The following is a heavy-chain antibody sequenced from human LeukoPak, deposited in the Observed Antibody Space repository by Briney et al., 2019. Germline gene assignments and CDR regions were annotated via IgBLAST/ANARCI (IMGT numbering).Heavy chain of an antibody. CDR1: GFTFSSYS. V-gene: IGHV3-48*01. D-gene: IGHD4-23*01. CDR3: AKSGGNSFYFDY. J-gene: IGHJ4*02. Sequence: GGSLRLSCAASGFTFSSYSMNWVRQAPGKGLEWISYISSFSGTIDYADSVKGRFTISRDNSKNTLYLQMNSLRAEDTAVYYCAKSGGNSFYFDYWGQGTLVTVSS. CDR2: ISSFSGTI.